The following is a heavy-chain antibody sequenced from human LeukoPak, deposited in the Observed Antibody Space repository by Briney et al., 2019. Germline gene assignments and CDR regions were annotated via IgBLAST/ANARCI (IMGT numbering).Heavy chain of an antibody. Sequence: GASVNVSCKASGYTFTGYYMHWVRQAPGQGLEWMGWINPNSGGTNYAQKFQGWVTMTRDTSISTAYMELSRLRSDDTAVYYCARAYLDSSSPFDYWGQGTLVTVSS. V-gene: IGHV1-2*04. D-gene: IGHD6-13*01. J-gene: IGHJ4*02. CDR3: ARAYLDSSSPFDY. CDR2: INPNSGGT. CDR1: GYTFTGYY.